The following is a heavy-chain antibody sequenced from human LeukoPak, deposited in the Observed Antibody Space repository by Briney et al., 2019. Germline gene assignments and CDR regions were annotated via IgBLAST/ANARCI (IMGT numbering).Heavy chain of an antibody. D-gene: IGHD3-3*01. V-gene: IGHV3-21*01. CDR2: ISSSSSYI. J-gene: IGHJ3*02. CDR3: VLEYPRPGDAFDI. CDR1: GFTFSDSS. Sequence: GGSLRLSCAASGFTFSDSSMQRVRQAPGKGLEWVSSISSSSSYIYYADSVKGRFTISRDNAKNSLYLQMNSLRAEDTAVYYCVLEYPRPGDAFDIWGQETMVTVSS.